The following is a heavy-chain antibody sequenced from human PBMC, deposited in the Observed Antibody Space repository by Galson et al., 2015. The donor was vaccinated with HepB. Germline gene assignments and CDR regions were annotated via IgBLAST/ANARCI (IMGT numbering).Heavy chain of an antibody. CDR1: GYSFTNYW. CDR3: ARQGEVVRGVSYYRGMDV. J-gene: IGHJ6*02. CDR2: IYVGDSDT. V-gene: IGHV5-51*01. D-gene: IGHD3-10*01. Sequence: QSGAEVKKPGESLKISCKGSGYSFTNYWIGWVRQMPGRGLEWMGIIYVGDSDTRYSPSFQGQVTISADKSISTAYLQWSSLRASDTAIYYCARQGEVVRGVSYYRGMDVWGQGTTVTVCS.